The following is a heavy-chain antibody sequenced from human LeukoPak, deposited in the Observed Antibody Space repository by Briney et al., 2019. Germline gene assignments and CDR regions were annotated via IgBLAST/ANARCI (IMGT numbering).Heavy chain of an antibody. CDR3: ARVQLTYYGMDV. Sequence: SVKVSCKASGGTFSSYAISWVRQAPGQGLEWMGGIIPIFGTANYAQKFQGRVTITADESTSTAYMELSSLRSEDTAVYYCARVQLTYYGMDVWGQGTTVTVSS. CDR1: GGTFSSYA. V-gene: IGHV1-69*13. D-gene: IGHD5-18*01. J-gene: IGHJ6*02. CDR2: IIPIFGTA.